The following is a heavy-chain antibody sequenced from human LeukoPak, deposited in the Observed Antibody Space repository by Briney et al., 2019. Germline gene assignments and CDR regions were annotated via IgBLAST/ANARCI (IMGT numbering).Heavy chain of an antibody. Sequence: SVKVSCKASGGTFNSYAISRVRQAPGQGLEWMGGIIPIFGTANYAQKFQGRVTITADKSTSTAYMELSSLRSEDTAVYYCATGGSSGWYEYYWGQGTLVTVSS. J-gene: IGHJ4*02. CDR1: GGTFNSYA. CDR3: ATGGSSGWYEYY. V-gene: IGHV1-69*06. D-gene: IGHD6-19*01. CDR2: IIPIFGTA.